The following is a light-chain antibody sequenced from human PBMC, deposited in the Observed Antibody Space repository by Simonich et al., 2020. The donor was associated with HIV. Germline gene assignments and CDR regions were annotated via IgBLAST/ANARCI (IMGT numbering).Light chain of an antibody. J-gene: IGLJ3*02. Sequence: QSALTQPASVSGSPGQSIPIPCTGTSRDFGRYNLGSWYKQNPGKAPKVMIYEGSGRPSGVSNRFSGSKSDNTASLTISGLQAEDEADYYCCSYAGSSTWVFGGGTKVTVL. V-gene: IGLV2-23*01. CDR1: SRDFGRYNL. CDR3: CSYAGSSTWV. CDR2: EGS.